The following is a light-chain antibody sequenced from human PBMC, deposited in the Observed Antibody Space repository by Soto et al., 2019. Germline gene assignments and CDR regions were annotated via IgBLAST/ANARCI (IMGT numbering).Light chain of an antibody. Sequence: EIVLTQSPGTLSLSPGERATLSCRASQSVSSSHLAWYQQNPGQAPRLLIYAASSRATGIPDRFIGSGSGTDFTLTISRLEPEDFAVYYCQQYGSSPWTFGQGTKVEIK. CDR2: AAS. CDR1: QSVSSSH. CDR3: QQYGSSPWT. J-gene: IGKJ1*01. V-gene: IGKV3-20*01.